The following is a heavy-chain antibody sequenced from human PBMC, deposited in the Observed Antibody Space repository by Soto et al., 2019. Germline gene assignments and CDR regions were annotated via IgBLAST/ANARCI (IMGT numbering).Heavy chain of an antibody. V-gene: IGHV5-10-1*01. Sequence: PGESLKISCKGSGYSFTSYWISWVRQMPGKGLEWMGRMDPSASYTNYSPPFQGHVTISADKSISTPYLQWSSLQPSDTAMYYCPRHSTVSYYYYGMDVWGQGTTVTVSS. J-gene: IGHJ6*02. CDR3: PRHSTVSYYYYGMDV. D-gene: IGHD4-4*01. CDR1: GYSFTSYW. CDR2: MDPSASYT.